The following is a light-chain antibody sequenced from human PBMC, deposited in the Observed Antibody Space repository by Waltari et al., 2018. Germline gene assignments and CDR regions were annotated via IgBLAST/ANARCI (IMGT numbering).Light chain of an antibody. V-gene: IGKV1-5*03. CDR1: QSITNW. CDR3: QQYDNYWT. J-gene: IGKJ1*01. CDR2: KAS. Sequence: DIQMTQSPSTLSAPVGDRVTITCRASQSITNWLAWYQQKPGKAPKLLIYKASNLESGVPSRFSGSGSGTEFTLTISSLQPDDFATYYCQQYDNYWTFGQGTKVEIK.